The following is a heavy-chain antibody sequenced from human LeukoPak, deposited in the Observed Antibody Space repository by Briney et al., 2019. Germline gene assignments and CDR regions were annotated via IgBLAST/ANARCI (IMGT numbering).Heavy chain of an antibody. CDR1: GFTFSSYG. J-gene: IGHJ4*02. CDR3: VSRILTSFDN. CDR2: INNDGSST. V-gene: IGHV3-74*03. Sequence: GGSLRLSCAASGFTFSSYGMHWVRQAPGKGLVWVSHINNDGSSTKYADSVKGRFTISRDNAKNTLYQQMNSLRVEDTAVYYCVSRILTSFDNWGQGTLVTVSS. D-gene: IGHD2/OR15-2a*01.